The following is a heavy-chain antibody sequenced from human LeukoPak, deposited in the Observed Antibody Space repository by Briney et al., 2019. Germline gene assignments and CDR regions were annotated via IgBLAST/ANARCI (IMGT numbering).Heavy chain of an antibody. CDR2: ISSSSSYI. CDR1: GFTFSSYS. CDR3: AREDYYGSGSYHDAFDI. J-gene: IGHJ3*02. Sequence: GGSLRLSCAASGFTFSSYSMNWVRQAPGKGLEWVSSISSSSSYIYYADSVKGRFTISRDNAKNSLYLKMNSLRAEDTAVYYCAREDYYGSGSYHDAFDIWGQGTMVTVSS. D-gene: IGHD3-10*01. V-gene: IGHV3-21*01.